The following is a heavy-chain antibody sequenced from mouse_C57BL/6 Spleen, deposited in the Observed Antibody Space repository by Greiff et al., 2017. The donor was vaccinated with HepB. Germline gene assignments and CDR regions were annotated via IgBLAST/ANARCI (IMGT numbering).Heavy chain of an antibody. CDR1: GYTFTDYE. Sequence: VKLMESGAELVRPGASVTLSCKASGYTFTDYEMHWVKQTPVHGLEWIGAIDPETGGTAYNQKFKGKAILTADKSSSTAYMELRSLTSEDSAVYYCTRQLRLGGFAYWGQGTLVTVSA. CDR3: TRQLRLGGFAY. V-gene: IGHV1-15*01. J-gene: IGHJ3*01. D-gene: IGHD3-2*02. CDR2: IDPETGGT.